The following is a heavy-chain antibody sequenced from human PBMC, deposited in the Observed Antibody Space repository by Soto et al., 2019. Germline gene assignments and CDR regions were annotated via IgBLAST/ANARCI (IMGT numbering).Heavy chain of an antibody. CDR2: VYYNGST. V-gene: IGHV4-30-4*01. D-gene: IGHD4-17*01. CDR3: ARRGVKTVTRPFAS. J-gene: IGHJ4*02. Sequence: QVQLQESGPGLVKPSQTLSLTCAVSGVSISTADYFWGWIRQPPGKGLEWIGYVYYNGSTYLNPSLKSRLSISEDSSTNQFSLKLRSVTDADTAVYYCARRGVKTVTRPFASWGQGTLVTVSS. CDR1: GVSISTADYF.